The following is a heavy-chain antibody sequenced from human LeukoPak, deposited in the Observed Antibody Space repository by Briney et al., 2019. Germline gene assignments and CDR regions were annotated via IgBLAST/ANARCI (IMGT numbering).Heavy chain of an antibody. D-gene: IGHD3-3*01. Sequence: GGSLRLSCAASGFTVSSNYMSWVRQAPGKGLEWVSVIYSGGSTYYADSVKGRFTISRDNSKNTLYLQMNSLRAEDTAVYYCARSSGYYTCYFDYWGQGTLVTVSS. CDR1: GFTVSSNY. V-gene: IGHV3-53*01. J-gene: IGHJ4*02. CDR2: IYSGGST. CDR3: ARSSGYYTCYFDY.